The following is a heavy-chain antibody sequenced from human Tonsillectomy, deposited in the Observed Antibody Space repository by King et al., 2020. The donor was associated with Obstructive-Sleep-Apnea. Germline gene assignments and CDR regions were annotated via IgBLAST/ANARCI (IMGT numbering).Heavy chain of an antibody. D-gene: IGHD2-2*01. CDR2: TYYRSKWFN. J-gene: IGHJ6*02. V-gene: IGHV6-1*01. Sequence: VQLQQSGPGLVKPSQTLSLTCAISGDSVSTNSAAWNWIRQSPSRGLEWLGRTYYRSKWFNDYALSVKRRITINSDTSKNQFSLHLNSVTPEDTAVYYCARDRDCSSTSCYDYYYYGMDVWGQGTTVTVSS. CDR3: ARDRDCSSTSCYDYYYYGMDV. CDR1: GDSVSTNSAA.